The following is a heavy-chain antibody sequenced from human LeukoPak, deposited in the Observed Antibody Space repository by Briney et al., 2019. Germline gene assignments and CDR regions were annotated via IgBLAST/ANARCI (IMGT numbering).Heavy chain of an antibody. D-gene: IGHD6-13*01. CDR1: GDSISSSSSY. V-gene: IGHV4-39*07. Sequence: SETLSLTCSVSGDSISSSSSYWGWIRQPPGKGLEWIGSIYYSGSTYYNTSLKSRVTISVDTSKNQFSLKLSSVTAADTAVYYCARGSSSWSSYYFDYWGQGTLVTVSS. CDR3: ARGSSSWSSYYFDY. J-gene: IGHJ4*02. CDR2: IYYSGST.